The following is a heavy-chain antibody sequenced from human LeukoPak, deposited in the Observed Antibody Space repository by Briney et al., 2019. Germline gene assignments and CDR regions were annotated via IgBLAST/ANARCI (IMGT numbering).Heavy chain of an antibody. Sequence: SETLSLTCTVSGGSISSGSYYWSWIRQPAGKGLEWIGRIYTSGGTNYNPSLKSRVTISVDTSKNQFSLKLSSVTAADTAVYYCAREWSSGWSRRDDAFDIWGQGTMVTVSS. J-gene: IGHJ3*02. D-gene: IGHD6-19*01. CDR2: IYTSGGT. CDR1: GGSISSGSYY. CDR3: AREWSSGWSRRDDAFDI. V-gene: IGHV4-61*02.